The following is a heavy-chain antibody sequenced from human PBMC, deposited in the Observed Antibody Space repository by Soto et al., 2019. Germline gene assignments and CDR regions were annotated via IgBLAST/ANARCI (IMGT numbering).Heavy chain of an antibody. V-gene: IGHV3-23*01. Sequence: GGSLRLSCAASGIAFSRYAMSWVRQAPGKGLEWVSSFSASDDTTYYADSVRGRFTISRDNSKNMLYLQMNSLRAEDTAVYYCATTTVTRVFYYYGMDVWGQGTTVTVSS. J-gene: IGHJ6*02. CDR2: FSASDDTT. CDR3: ATTTVTRVFYYYGMDV. CDR1: GIAFSRYA. D-gene: IGHD4-17*01.